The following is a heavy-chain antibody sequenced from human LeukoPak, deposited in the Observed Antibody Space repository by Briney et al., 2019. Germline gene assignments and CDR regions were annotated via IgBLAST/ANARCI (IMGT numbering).Heavy chain of an antibody. Sequence: TSETLSLTCTVSGGSISSYYWSWIRQPAGKGLEWIGRIYTSGGTNYNPSLKSRVTMSVDTSKNQFSLKLSSVTAADTAVYYCARGHDSSGYPYYFDYWGQGTLVTVSS. D-gene: IGHD3-22*01. J-gene: IGHJ4*02. CDR1: GGSISSYY. V-gene: IGHV4-4*07. CDR3: ARGHDSSGYPYYFDY. CDR2: IYTSGGT.